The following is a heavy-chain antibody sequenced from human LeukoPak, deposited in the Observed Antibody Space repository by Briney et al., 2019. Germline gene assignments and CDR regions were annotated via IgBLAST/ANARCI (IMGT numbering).Heavy chain of an antibody. CDR2: IKQDGSEK. J-gene: IGHJ6*03. CDR1: GFTFSSYW. CDR3: ARSPGGWHHYYYYYMDV. V-gene: IGHV3-7*01. D-gene: IGHD3-16*01. Sequence: GGSLRLSCAASGFTFSSYWMSWVRQAPGKGLEWVANIKQDGSEKYYVDSVKGRFTISRDNAKNSLYLQMNSLRAEDTAVYYCARSPGGWHHYYYYYMDVWGKGTTVTVSS.